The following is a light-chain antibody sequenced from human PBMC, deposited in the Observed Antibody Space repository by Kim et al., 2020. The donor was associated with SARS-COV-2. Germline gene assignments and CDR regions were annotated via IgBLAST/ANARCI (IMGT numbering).Light chain of an antibody. J-gene: IGKJ2*01. Sequence: DIQMTQSPSSLSASVGDRVTITCRASQTISTNLNWYQQKPGRAPNLLIYAAFSLQSGVPSRFSGSGSGTHFTLTITNLQPEDFATYFCQQSYSTPPTFGQGTKLEI. CDR1: QTISTN. CDR2: AAF. V-gene: IGKV1-39*01. CDR3: QQSYSTPPT.